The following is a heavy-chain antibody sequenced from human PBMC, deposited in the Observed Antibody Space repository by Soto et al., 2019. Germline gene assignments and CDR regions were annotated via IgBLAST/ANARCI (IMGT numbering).Heavy chain of an antibody. CDR1: GFTFSHYA. J-gene: IGHJ4*02. Sequence: QVQLVESGGGVVQPGRSLRLSCAASGFTFSHYAMHWVRQAPGKGLEWVALMSYDGSNEYYTDSVKGRFTISRDNSKNTRYLQMNGLRAEDTAVYYCAKVVFHIFDYWGQGTLVVVSS. D-gene: IGHD3-10*02. CDR3: AKVVFHIFDY. V-gene: IGHV3-30*18. CDR2: MSYDGSNE.